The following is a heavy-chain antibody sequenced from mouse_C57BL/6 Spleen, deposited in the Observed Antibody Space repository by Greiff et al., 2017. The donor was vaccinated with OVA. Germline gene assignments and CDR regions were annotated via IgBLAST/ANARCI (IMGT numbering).Heavy chain of an antibody. J-gene: IGHJ4*01. CDR2: ISYDGSN. CDR3: AREDLYAMDY. Sequence: EVQLQESGPGLVKPSQSLSLTCSVTGYSITSGYYWNWIRQFPGNKLEWMGYISYDGSNNYNPSLKNRISITRDTSKNQFFLKLNSVTTEDTATYYCAREDLYAMDYWGQGTSVTVSS. V-gene: IGHV3-6*01. CDR1: GYSITSGYY.